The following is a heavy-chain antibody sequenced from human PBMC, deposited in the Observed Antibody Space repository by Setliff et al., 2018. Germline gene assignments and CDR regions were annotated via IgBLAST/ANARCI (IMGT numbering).Heavy chain of an antibody. CDR2: INHSGST. CDR3: ARKSRNIVVVPAAVIYYYYYYMDV. J-gene: IGHJ6*03. CDR1: GGSFSGYY. Sequence: PSETLSLTCAVYGGSFSGYYWSWIRQPPGKGLEWIGEINHSGSTNYNPSLKSRVTISVDTSKNQFSLKLSSVTAVDTAVYYCARKSRNIVVVPAAVIYYYYYYMDVWGKGTTVTVAS. V-gene: IGHV4-34*01. D-gene: IGHD2-2*01.